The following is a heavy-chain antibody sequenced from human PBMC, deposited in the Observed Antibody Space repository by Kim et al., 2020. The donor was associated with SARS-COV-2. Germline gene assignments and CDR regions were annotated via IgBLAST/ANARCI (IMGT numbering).Heavy chain of an antibody. Sequence: SETLSLTCAVYGGSFSGYYWSWIRQPPGKGLEWIGEINHSGSTNYNPSLKSRVTISVDTSKNQFSLKLSSVTAADTAVYYCAREVWLFHIDDYWGQGTLVTVSS. J-gene: IGHJ4*02. CDR3: AREVWLFHIDDY. CDR2: INHSGST. D-gene: IGHD3-22*01. V-gene: IGHV4-34*01. CDR1: GGSFSGYY.